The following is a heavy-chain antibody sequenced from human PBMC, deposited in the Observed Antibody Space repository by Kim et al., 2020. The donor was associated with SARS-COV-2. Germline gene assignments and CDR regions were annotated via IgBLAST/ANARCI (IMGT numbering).Heavy chain of an antibody. CDR2: IYYSGHT. J-gene: IGHJ5*02. Sequence: SETLSLTCTVSGGSISSGDYYWSWIRQPPGKALEWIGFIYYSGHTYYNPSLKSRVTISVDTSKNQFSLKLSSVTAADTAVYYCARVEWFGELLLGGFDPWGQGTLVTVSS. CDR3: ARVEWFGELLLGGFDP. CDR1: GGSISSGDYY. D-gene: IGHD3-10*01. V-gene: IGHV4-30-4*01.